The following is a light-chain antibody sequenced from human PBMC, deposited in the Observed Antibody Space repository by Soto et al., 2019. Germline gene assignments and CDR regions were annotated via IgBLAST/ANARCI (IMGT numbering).Light chain of an antibody. CDR2: VAS. CDR1: QGFSNY. J-gene: IGKJ1*01. V-gene: IGKV1-27*01. Sequence: DIQMTQSPSSLSASVGDRVTITCRARQGFSNYLAWYQQQPGKVPKLLIYVASTLQSGVPSRFSGSGSGTDFTLTSSSLQPEDVATYYCQKYNSAPWTFGQGTKVEIK. CDR3: QKYNSAPWT.